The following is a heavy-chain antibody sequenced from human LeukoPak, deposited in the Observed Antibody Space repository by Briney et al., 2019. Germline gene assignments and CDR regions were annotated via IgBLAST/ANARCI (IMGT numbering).Heavy chain of an antibody. D-gene: IGHD6-13*01. CDR2: IKSDGSST. J-gene: IGHJ4*02. CDR1: GFTFSTYE. Sequence: GSLRLSCAASGFTFSTYEMSWVRQAPGKGLVWVSRIKSDGSSTSYADSVKGRFTISRDNANNTLYLQMNSLRAEDTAVYYCARDHKPYSSSWPGDYWGQGTLVTVSS. V-gene: IGHV3-74*01. CDR3: ARDHKPYSSSWPGDY.